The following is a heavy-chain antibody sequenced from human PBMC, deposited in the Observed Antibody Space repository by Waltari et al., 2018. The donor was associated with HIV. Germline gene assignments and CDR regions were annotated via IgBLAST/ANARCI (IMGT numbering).Heavy chain of an antibody. CDR1: GGIFSSNG. Sequence: QVQLVQSGAELKKPGSSVKVSCRASGGIFSSNGITWVRKAPGQGLEWMGGFIPIFGTPNYAQKFQGRVTITADESTGTAYMELRSLRSEDTAVYYCARRFTWNKSYYYYGLAVWGQGTTVTVSS. D-gene: IGHD3-10*01. J-gene: IGHJ6*02. V-gene: IGHV1-69*12. CDR2: FIPIFGTP. CDR3: ARRFTWNKSYYYYGLAV.